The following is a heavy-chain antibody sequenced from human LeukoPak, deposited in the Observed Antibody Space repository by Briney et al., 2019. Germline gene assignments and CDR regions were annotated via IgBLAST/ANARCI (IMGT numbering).Heavy chain of an antibody. V-gene: IGHV3-23*01. D-gene: IGHD3-10*01. CDR1: GFTFSSYA. Sequence: GGSLRLSCAASGFTFSSYAMSWVRQAPGKGLEWVSAISGSGSSTYYADPVKGRFTISRDNSKNTLYLQMSSLRAEDTAVYYCAKANYGSGSPADYYYYGMDVWGKGTTVTVSS. CDR3: AKANYGSGSPADYYYYGMDV. J-gene: IGHJ6*04. CDR2: ISGSGSST.